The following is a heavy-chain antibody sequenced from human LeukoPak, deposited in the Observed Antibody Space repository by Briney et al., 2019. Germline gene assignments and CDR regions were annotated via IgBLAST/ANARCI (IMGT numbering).Heavy chain of an antibody. Sequence: GGSLRVSCAASGFTFSSYSMNWVRQAPGKGLEWDSSISSSSSYIYYADSVKGRFTISRDNAKNSLYLQMNSLRAEDTAVYYCARDLSSWSTLGLDYWGQGTLVTVSS. CDR1: GFTFSSYS. CDR2: ISSSSSYI. CDR3: ARDLSSWSTLGLDY. J-gene: IGHJ4*02. V-gene: IGHV3-21*01. D-gene: IGHD6-13*01.